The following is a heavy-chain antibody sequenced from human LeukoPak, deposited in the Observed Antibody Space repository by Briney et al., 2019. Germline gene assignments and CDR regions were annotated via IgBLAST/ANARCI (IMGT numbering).Heavy chain of an antibody. CDR3: ARANYNWNDQGAFDI. CDR1: GFTFSSYS. D-gene: IGHD1-1*01. V-gene: IGHV3-21*01. J-gene: IGHJ3*02. CDR2: ISSSSSYI. Sequence: GGSLRLSCAASGFTFSSYSMNWVRQAPGKGLEWVSSISSSSSYIYYADSVKGRFTISRDNAKNSLYLQMNSLRAEDTAVYYCARANYNWNDQGAFDIWGQGTMVTVSS.